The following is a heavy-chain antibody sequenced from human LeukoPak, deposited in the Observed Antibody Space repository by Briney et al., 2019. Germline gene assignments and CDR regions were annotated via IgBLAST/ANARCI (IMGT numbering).Heavy chain of an antibody. Sequence: ASETLSLTCTVSGGSLSSYYWSWIRQPPGKGLEWLGYIYYSGSTNYNPSLKSRVTISVDTSKNQFSLKLSSVAAADTAVYYCARDRGGSCYGCAFDIWGQGTMVSVSS. J-gene: IGHJ3*02. D-gene: IGHD2-15*01. CDR2: IYYSGST. CDR1: GGSLSSYY. CDR3: ARDRGGSCYGCAFDI. V-gene: IGHV4-59*01.